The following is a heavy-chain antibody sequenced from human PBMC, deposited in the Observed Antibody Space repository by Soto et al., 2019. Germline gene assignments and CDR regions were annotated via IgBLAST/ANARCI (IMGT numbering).Heavy chain of an antibody. CDR2: IWYDGTNK. J-gene: IGHJ2*01. CDR1: GFTFSSYG. Sequence: QVQLVESGGGVVQPGRSLRLSCATSGFTFSSYGMLWVRKGPGKGLEWVAVIWYDGTNKYYADSVNGRFTISRDDSKNTLYLQMNSLRAEDTAVYYCARGPMTTVTTWGDWYFDLWGRGTLVTVSS. D-gene: IGHD4-17*01. V-gene: IGHV3-33*01. CDR3: ARGPMTTVTTWGDWYFDL.